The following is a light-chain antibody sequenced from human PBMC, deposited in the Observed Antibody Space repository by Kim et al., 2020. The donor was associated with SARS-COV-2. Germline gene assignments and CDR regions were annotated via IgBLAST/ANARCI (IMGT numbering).Light chain of an antibody. CDR1: QSVTRTY. CDR2: DAS. J-gene: IGKJ1*01. CDR3: QQYGSSPPWT. V-gene: IGKV3-20*01. Sequence: EIVLTQSPGTLSLSPGERATLSCRASQSVTRTYLGWYQQKPGQAPRLLIYDASSRATGIPDRFSGSGSGTDFSLTISRLEPEDFAVYYCQQYGSSPPWTFGQGTKVDIK.